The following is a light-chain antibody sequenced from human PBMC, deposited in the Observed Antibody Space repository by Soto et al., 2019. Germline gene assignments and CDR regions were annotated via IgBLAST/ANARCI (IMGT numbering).Light chain of an antibody. V-gene: IGKV1-6*01. J-gene: IGKJ2*01. Sequence: AIQMTQSPDYLSASVGDRVASTGRASQDIRNELGWYQQKPGKAPKLLIYGASNLQSGIPSGFSGRGWGTDFTLTISSLQPEDAVTYYCLHDHSFPYTFGQGTKLEIK. CDR1: QDIRNE. CDR2: GAS. CDR3: LHDHSFPYT.